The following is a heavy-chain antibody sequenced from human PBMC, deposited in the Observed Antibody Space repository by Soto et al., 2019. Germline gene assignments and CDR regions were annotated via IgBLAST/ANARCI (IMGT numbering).Heavy chain of an antibody. CDR2: ATPYGRS. CDR3: TTSGRTWPDSFDF. CDR1: GVYFNYHF. J-gene: IGHJ3*01. Sequence: LTCAVYGVYFNYHFGNWVRKQPWKGLEWIGEATPYGRSNYIPSLKSRVTISKDTSKNQFSLEVRSLTAADTAVYYCTTSGRTWPDSFDFWGQGAMVTVSS. V-gene: IGHV4-34*01.